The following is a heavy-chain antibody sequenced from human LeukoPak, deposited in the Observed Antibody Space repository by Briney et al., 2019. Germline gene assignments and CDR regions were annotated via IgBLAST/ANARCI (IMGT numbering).Heavy chain of an antibody. CDR2: INPSGGST. V-gene: IGHV1-46*03. CDR3: ARDTGTPLREGKGGFDP. D-gene: IGHD5/OR15-5a*01. CDR1: GYTFTSYY. J-gene: IGHJ5*02. Sequence: VASVKVSCKASGYTFTSYYMHWVRQAPGQGLEWMGIINPSGGSTSYAQKFQGRVTMTRDTSTSTVYMELSSLRSEDTAVYYCARDTGTPLREGKGGFDPWGQGTLVTVSS.